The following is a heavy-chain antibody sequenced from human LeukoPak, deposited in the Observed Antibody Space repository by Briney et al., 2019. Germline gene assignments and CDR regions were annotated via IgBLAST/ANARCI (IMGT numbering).Heavy chain of an antibody. CDR1: GFTFSSYA. Sequence: GGSLRLSCAASGFTFSSYAMSWVRQAPGKGLEWVSAISTGGGSTYYADSVKGRFTISRDNSNNTLYLQMNSLRAEDTAVYYCAKPRDSIVGTTTPTRLATLDIWGQGTMVTVSS. J-gene: IGHJ3*02. CDR3: AKPRDSIVGTTTPTRLATLDI. V-gene: IGHV3-23*01. CDR2: ISTGGGST. D-gene: IGHD1-26*01.